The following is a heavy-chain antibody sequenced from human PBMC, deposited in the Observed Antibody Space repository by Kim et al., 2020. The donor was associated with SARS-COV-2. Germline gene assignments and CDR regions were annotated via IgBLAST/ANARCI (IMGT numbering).Heavy chain of an antibody. Sequence: KSRVNMSVDTSKNQFSLKLGSVTAADTAVYYCARDQGSHRDYYYYGMDVWGQGTTVTVSS. J-gene: IGHJ6*02. CDR3: ARDQGSHRDYYYYGMDV. V-gene: IGHV4-4*06.